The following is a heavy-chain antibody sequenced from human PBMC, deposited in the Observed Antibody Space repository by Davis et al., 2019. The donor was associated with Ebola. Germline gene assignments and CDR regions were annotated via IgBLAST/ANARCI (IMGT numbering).Heavy chain of an antibody. CDR1: GYTFIDNS. J-gene: IGHJ6*02. Sequence: SVPVSCKASGYTFIDNSIHWVRQPPGQGLEWMGGIIPIFGTANYAQKFQGRVTVTADKSTSTAYMELSSLRSEDTAVYYCASTAIGEGGMDVWGQGTTVTVSS. CDR3: ASTAIGEGGMDV. D-gene: IGHD3-10*01. V-gene: IGHV1-69*06. CDR2: IIPIFGTA.